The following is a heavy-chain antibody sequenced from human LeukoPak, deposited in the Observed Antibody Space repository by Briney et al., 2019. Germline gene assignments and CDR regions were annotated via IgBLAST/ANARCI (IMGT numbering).Heavy chain of an antibody. CDR2: IIPIFGTA. D-gene: IGHD1-14*01. Sequence: SVKVSCKASGGTFSSYAISWVRQAPGQGLEWMGGIIPIFGTANYAQKFQGRVTITADKSTSTAYMELSSLRSEDTAVYYCASYQFYTHTTFDYWGQETLVTVSS. CDR1: GGTFSSYA. J-gene: IGHJ4*02. V-gene: IGHV1-69*06. CDR3: ASYQFYTHTTFDY.